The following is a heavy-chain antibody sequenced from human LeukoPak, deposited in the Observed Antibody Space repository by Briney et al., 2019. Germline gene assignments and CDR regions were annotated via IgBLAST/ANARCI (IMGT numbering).Heavy chain of an antibody. CDR3: ARETGMSTMSY. D-gene: IGHD5-24*01. CDR1: GFTFSRFE. V-gene: IGHV3-21*01. J-gene: IGHJ4*02. CDR2: ISSSSNYI. Sequence: GGSLRLSCLASGFTFSRFEMNWVRQAPGKGLEWVSSISSSSNYIYYAYSVKGRFTISRDNAKNSLYLQMNSLRAEDTAVYYCARETGMSTMSYWGQGTLVTVSS.